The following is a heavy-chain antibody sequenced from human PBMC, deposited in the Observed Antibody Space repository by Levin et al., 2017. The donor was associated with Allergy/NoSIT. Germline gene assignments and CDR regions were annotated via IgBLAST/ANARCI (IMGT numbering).Heavy chain of an antibody. CDR3: TKDDLFARGATYRYSGFDS. D-gene: IGHD3-10*01. V-gene: IGHV3-23*01. Sequence: GGSLRLSCAASGFTFSSYALSWVRQAPGKGLEWVSGIVDSGASTYYADSVKGRFTISRDNFKNTLYLQMNSLRAEDTAMYYCTKDDLFARGATYRYSGFDSWGQGTLVTVSS. CDR1: GFTFSSYA. J-gene: IGHJ4*02. CDR2: IVDSGAST.